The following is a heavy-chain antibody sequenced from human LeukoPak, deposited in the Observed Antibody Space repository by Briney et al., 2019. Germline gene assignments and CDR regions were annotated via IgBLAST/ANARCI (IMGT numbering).Heavy chain of an antibody. D-gene: IGHD2-21*01. CDR1: GYSFTTYW. Sequence: GESLKISCKGSGYSFTTYWIGWVRQMPGKGLEWMAIIYPGDSDTRYSPSFQGQVTISADKSISTAYLQWSSLKASDTAMYYCARTYCGGDCYYRYFDYWGQGTLVTVSS. CDR2: IYPGDSDT. J-gene: IGHJ4*02. CDR3: ARTYCGGDCYYRYFDY. V-gene: IGHV5-51*01.